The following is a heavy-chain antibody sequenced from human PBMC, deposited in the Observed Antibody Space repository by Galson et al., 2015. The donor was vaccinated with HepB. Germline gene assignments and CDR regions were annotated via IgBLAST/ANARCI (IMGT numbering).Heavy chain of an antibody. J-gene: IGHJ4*02. Sequence: SLRLSCAASGFTFSRYWMSWVRQAPGKGLEWVANIKQDGSEKYYVDSVKGRFTISRDNAKNSLYLQMNSLRAEDTAVYYCARRGWFSFFYYFDYWGQGTLVTVSS. CDR1: GFTFSRYW. D-gene: IGHD3-3*02. CDR3: ARRGWFSFFYYFDY. V-gene: IGHV3-7*01. CDR2: IKQDGSEK.